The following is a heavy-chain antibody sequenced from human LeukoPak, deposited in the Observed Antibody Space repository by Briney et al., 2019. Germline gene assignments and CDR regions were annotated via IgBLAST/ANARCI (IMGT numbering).Heavy chain of an antibody. Sequence: GGSLRLSCAASGFTFSSYAMTWGRQAPGKGLEWISAVSYDITRTFYADSVKGRFAISRDNSRNTLFLQMNSPRADDTAVYYCARPGCGGNCYYCMDVWGKGTTVTVSS. D-gene: IGHD2-21*01. CDR2: VSYDITRT. CDR3: ARPGCGGNCYYCMDV. V-gene: IGHV3-23*01. CDR1: GFTFSSYA. J-gene: IGHJ6*03.